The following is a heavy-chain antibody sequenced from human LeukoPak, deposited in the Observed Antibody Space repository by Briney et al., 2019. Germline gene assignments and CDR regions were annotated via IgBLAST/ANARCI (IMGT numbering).Heavy chain of an antibody. CDR1: GGSVSSYY. D-gene: IGHD1-26*01. J-gene: IGHJ3*02. V-gene: IGHV4-59*02. Sequence: SETLSLTCTVSGGSVSSYYWSWIRLPPGEGLEWIAYIHTSGRNNINPSLKRRAPISVDTSKNPCSLNLSSVTAAETAMYYCVTDWEGFNFDIWGQGTVVTVSS. CDR3: VTDWEGFNFDI. CDR2: IHTSGRN.